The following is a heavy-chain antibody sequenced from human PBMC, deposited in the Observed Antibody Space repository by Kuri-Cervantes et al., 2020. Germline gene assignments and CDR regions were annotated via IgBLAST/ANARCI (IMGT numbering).Heavy chain of an antibody. CDR2: ISYDGSNK. D-gene: IGHD3-10*01. CDR1: GFTFSSYA. CDR3: ARDGEVWFGEYYFDY. Sequence: GGSLRLSCAASGFTFSSYAMHWVRQAPGKGLEWVAVISYDGSNKYYADSVKGRFTISRDNSNNTLYLQMNSLRAEDTAVYYCARDGEVWFGEYYFDYWGQGTLVTVSS. V-gene: IGHV3-30-3*01. J-gene: IGHJ4*02.